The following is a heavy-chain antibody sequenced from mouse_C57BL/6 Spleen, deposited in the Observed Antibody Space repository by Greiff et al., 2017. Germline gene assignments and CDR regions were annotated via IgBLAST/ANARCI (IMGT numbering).Heavy chain of an antibody. Sequence: QVQLQQSGPELVKPGASVKISCKASGYSFTSYYIHWVKQRPGQGLEWIGWIYPGSGNTKYNEKFKGKATLTADTSSSTAYMQLSSLTSEDSAVYYCASPTAQATHYYAMDYWGQGTSVTVSS. D-gene: IGHD3-2*02. J-gene: IGHJ4*01. CDR2: IYPGSGNT. CDR3: ASPTAQATHYYAMDY. CDR1: GYSFTSYY. V-gene: IGHV1-66*01.